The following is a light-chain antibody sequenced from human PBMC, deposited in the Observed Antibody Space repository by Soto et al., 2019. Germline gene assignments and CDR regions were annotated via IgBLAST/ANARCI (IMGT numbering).Light chain of an antibody. CDR3: QQFNSFSWT. V-gene: IGKV1-5*03. CDR2: KAS. Sequence: DIQMTQSPSTLSASVGDRVTITCRASQSISSSLAWYQQKPGKAPTLLIYKASNLESGVPSRFSGSGSGTDFTLTISSLQPDDFATYYCQQFNSFSWTFGQGTKVEIK. CDR1: QSISSS. J-gene: IGKJ1*01.